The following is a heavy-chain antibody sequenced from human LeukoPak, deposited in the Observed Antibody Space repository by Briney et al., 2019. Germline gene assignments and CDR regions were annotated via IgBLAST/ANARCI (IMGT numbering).Heavy chain of an antibody. CDR3: ARDTIQPGLIDD. Sequence: PGGSLRLSCAASGFTFSLYAMNWVRQAPGKGLEWISYINSGGDDIHYAASVRGRFTISRDDARDTLYLQLSSLRAEDTAVYYCARDTIQPGLIDDWGQGTLVTVSS. D-gene: IGHD2-2*01. CDR1: GFTFSLYA. CDR2: INSGGDDI. J-gene: IGHJ4*02. V-gene: IGHV3-21*05.